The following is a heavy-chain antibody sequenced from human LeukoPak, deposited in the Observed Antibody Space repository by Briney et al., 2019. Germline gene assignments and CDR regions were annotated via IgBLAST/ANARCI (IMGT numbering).Heavy chain of an antibody. V-gene: IGHV3-30*18. CDR2: ISYDGSKP. D-gene: IGHD3-22*01. CDR3: AKLGYDSSGSINLFDY. J-gene: IGHJ4*02. Sequence: PGRSLRLSCAASGFTFSSYSMHWVRQAPGKGLEWVAIISYDGSKPYYGDSVKGRFTISRDNSKSTLYLQMNSLRAEDTAVYYCAKLGYDSSGSINLFDYWGQGTLVTVSS. CDR1: GFTFSSYS.